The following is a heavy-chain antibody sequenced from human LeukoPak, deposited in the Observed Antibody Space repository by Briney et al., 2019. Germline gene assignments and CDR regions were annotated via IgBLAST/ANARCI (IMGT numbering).Heavy chain of an antibody. D-gene: IGHD6-19*01. J-gene: IGHJ4*02. CDR3: AKTPMTNGWYYFDY. CDR2: ITNDGRNK. CDR1: GFTFSNYG. V-gene: IGHV3-30*18. Sequence: GRSLRLSCAASGFTFSNYGMHWVRQAPGKGLEWMAVITNDGRNKYYADSVKGRFTISRDNSKNSVYLQMNSLRGEDTAVYYCAKTPMTNGWYYFDYWGQGSLVTVSS.